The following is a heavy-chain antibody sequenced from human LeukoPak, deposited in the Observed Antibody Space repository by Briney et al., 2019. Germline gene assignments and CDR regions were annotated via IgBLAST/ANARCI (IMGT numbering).Heavy chain of an antibody. J-gene: IGHJ3*02. CDR1: GFTFSSYG. D-gene: IGHD2-15*01. CDR3: ASEWGLLFVFDI. V-gene: IGHV3-30*02. Sequence: GGSLRLSCAASGFTFSSYGMHWVRQAPGKGLEWVAFIRYDGSNKYYADSVKGRFTISRDNSKNTLYLQMNSLRAEDTAVYYCASEWGLLFVFDIWGQGTMVTVSS. CDR2: IRYDGSNK.